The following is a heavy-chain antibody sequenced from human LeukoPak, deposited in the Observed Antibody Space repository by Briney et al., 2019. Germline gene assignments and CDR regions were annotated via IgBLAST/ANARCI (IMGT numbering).Heavy chain of an antibody. CDR3: ARDRGSGWYDWFDP. J-gene: IGHJ5*02. CDR1: GGSISSYY. CDR2: IYTRGST. Sequence: SETLSLTCTVSGGSISSYYWSWIRQPAGKGLEWIGRIYTRGSTNYNPSLKSRVTMSVDTSKNQFSLKLSSVTAADTAVYYCARDRGSGWYDWFDPWGQGTLVTVSS. V-gene: IGHV4-4*07. D-gene: IGHD6-19*01.